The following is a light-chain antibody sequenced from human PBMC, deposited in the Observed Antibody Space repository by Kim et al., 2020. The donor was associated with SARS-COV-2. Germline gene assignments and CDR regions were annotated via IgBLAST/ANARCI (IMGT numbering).Light chain of an antibody. CDR2: DVS. V-gene: IGLV2-14*01. Sequence: QSALTQPASVSGSPGQSITISCTGTSSDVGGYNYVSWYQQHPGKAPKLMIYDVSKRRSGVSNRFSGSKSGNTASLTISGLQAEDEADYYCSSYTSSSRVFGGGTQLTVL. CDR1: SSDVGGYNY. CDR3: SSYTSSSRV. J-gene: IGLJ7*01.